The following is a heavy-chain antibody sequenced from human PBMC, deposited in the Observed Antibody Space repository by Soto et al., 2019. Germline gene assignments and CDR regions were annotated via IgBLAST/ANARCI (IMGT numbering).Heavy chain of an antibody. Sequence: VGSLRLSCAASGFTFSSYGMHWVRQAPGKGLEWVAVISYDGSNKYYADSVKGRFTISRDNSKNTLYLQMNSLRAEDTAVYYCAKDRIVVVVAAPYGMDVWGQGTTVTVSS. J-gene: IGHJ6*02. CDR3: AKDRIVVVVAAPYGMDV. V-gene: IGHV3-30*18. CDR2: ISYDGSNK. CDR1: GFTFSSYG. D-gene: IGHD2-15*01.